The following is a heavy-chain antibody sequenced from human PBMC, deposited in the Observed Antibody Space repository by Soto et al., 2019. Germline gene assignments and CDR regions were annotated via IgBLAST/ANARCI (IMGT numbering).Heavy chain of an antibody. V-gene: IGHV3-23*01. D-gene: IGHD5-12*01. J-gene: IGHJ5*02. Sequence: GGSLRLSCAASGFTFSSYAMSWVRQAPGKGLEWVSAISGSGGNTYYVGLVKGRFTISRANSKNTLYLQMNSLRAEETAVYYCAKDYSGYDYSRWFDPWGQGTLVTVSS. CDR2: ISGSGGNT. CDR3: AKDYSGYDYSRWFDP. CDR1: GFTFSSYA.